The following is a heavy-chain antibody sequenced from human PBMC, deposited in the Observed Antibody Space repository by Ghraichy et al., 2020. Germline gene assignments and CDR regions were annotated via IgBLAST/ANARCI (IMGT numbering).Heavy chain of an antibody. CDR1: GDSIDSGGYA. J-gene: IGHJ1*01. CDR2: IYLSGTT. Sequence: SQTLALTCTVSGDSIDSGGYAWSWIRQPPGKGLEWIGSIYLSGTTYYNPSLTSRVTISLDRSKNQFSLKMKSLTAADTAVYYCGRSSLRSEDVQYWGQGTLSTVPS. CDR3: GRSSLRSEDVQY. V-gene: IGHV4-30-2*01. D-gene: IGHD6-19*01.